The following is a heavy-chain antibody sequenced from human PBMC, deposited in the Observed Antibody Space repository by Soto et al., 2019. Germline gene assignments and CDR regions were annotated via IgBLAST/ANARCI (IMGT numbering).Heavy chain of an antibody. CDR1: GGSISSSSYY. Sequence: SETLSLTCTVSGGSISSSSYYWGWIRQPPGKGLEWIGYIYYSGSTYYNPSLKSRVTISVDTSKNQFSLKLSSVTAADTAVYYCARDYYGSGSYWSNGMDVWGQGTTVTVSS. CDR2: IYYSGST. V-gene: IGHV4-39*07. J-gene: IGHJ6*02. CDR3: ARDYYGSGSYWSNGMDV. D-gene: IGHD3-10*01.